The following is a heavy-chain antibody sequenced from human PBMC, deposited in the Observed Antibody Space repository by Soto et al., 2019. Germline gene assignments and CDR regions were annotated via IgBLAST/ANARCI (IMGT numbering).Heavy chain of an antibody. J-gene: IGHJ4*02. D-gene: IGHD6-6*01. CDR3: TRGSNSGAVKGHDY. CDR2: INSDGSGT. Sequence: EVQLVESGGGLVQPGRSLRLSCAASGFTFSNYWMHWVRQAPGKGLVWVSSINSDGSGTSYADSVKGRFTISRDNAKNTLYLQMNSLRAEDTAVYYCTRGSNSGAVKGHDYWGQGTLVTVSS. CDR1: GFTFSNYW. V-gene: IGHV3-74*01.